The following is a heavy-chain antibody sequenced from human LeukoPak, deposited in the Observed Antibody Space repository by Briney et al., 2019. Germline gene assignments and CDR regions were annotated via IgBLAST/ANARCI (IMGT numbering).Heavy chain of an antibody. CDR3: ARPNITSYYDSRGYDAFDV. Sequence: GESLKTSFRGSGSSFTSYWIGWGRQMPGKGVECMVIIYPDDSDTRYSTSLQGQGTISADKSVSIAYLQWTRLKASDTAMYYGARPNITSYYDSRGYDAFDVWGQGTMVIVSS. J-gene: IGHJ3*01. D-gene: IGHD3-22*01. V-gene: IGHV5-51*01. CDR1: GSSFTSYW. CDR2: IYPDDSDT.